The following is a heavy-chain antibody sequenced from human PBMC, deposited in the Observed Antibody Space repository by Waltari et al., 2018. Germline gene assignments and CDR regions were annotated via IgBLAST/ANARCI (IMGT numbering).Heavy chain of an antibody. V-gene: IGHV4-59*13. D-gene: IGHD3-9*01. CDR2: IYYSGRP. Sequence: QVQLQESGPGLVKPSETLSLACTVSGGSISSYSWSWIRQPPGKGLEWIGYIYYSGRPNYNPSLKSRVTISVDTSKNQFSLKLSSVTAADTAVYYCARGGHYDILMDYWGQGTLVTVSS. J-gene: IGHJ4*02. CDR3: ARGGHYDILMDY. CDR1: GGSISSYS.